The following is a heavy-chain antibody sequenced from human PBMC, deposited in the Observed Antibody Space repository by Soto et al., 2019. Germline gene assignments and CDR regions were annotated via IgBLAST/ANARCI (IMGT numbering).Heavy chain of an antibody. CDR2: IGTAGDT. V-gene: IGHV3-13*01. J-gene: IGHJ3*02. D-gene: IGHD4-17*01. CDR3: ARADYGDYDDAFDI. CDR1: GFTFRSYD. Sequence: PGGSLRLXCAASGFTFRSYDMHWVRQDTGKGLEWVSAIGTAGDTYYPGSVKGRFTISRENAKNSLYLQMNSLRAEDTAVYYCARADYGDYDDAFDIWGQGTMVTVSS.